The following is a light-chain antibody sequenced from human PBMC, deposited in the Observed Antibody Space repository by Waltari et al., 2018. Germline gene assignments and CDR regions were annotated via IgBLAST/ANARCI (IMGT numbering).Light chain of an antibody. J-gene: IGLJ2*01. CDR1: KLVDKY. CDR3: QTWDGGTVL. CDR2: QDS. Sequence: DLTQPPSVSVSPGQTATITCSGEKLVDKYVCWYQQKPGLSPVLVIHQDSERPSVLPERFSGSNSGNTATLTIRGTQAVDEADYYCQTWDGGTVLFGGGTKVTVL. V-gene: IGLV3-1*01.